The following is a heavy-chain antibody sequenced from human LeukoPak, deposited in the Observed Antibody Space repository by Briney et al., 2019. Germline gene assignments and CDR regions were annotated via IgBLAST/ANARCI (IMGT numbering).Heavy chain of an antibody. CDR2: ISSSSSYI. J-gene: IGHJ6*03. Sequence: GGSLRLSCAASGFTLSSHSMNWVRQAPGKGLEWVSSISSSSSYIYYADSVKGRFTISRDNAKNSLYLQMNSLRAEDTAVYYCARDSGIVVTPDMDVWGKGTTVTVSS. V-gene: IGHV3-21*01. CDR1: GFTLSSHS. D-gene: IGHD2-2*01. CDR3: ARDSGIVVTPDMDV.